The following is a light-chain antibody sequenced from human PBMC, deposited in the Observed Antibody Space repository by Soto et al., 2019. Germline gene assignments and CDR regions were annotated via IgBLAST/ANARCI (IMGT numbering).Light chain of an antibody. Sequence: QSALTQPASVSGSPGQSITISCTGTSSDVGTYKYVSWYQQHPGKAPKLMIYDVSNRPSGVSNRFSCSKSGNTASLTISGLQAEDEADYYCNSYTTSSTLVFGTGTKVTVL. CDR1: SSDVGTYKY. CDR2: DVS. CDR3: NSYTTSSTLV. J-gene: IGLJ1*01. V-gene: IGLV2-14*03.